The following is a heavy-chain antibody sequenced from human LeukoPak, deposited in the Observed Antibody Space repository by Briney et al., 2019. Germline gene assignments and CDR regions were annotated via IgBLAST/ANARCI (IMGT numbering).Heavy chain of an antibody. CDR1: GFTFSNYY. CDR3: AKSFLTGYSLFDS. V-gene: IGHV3-23*01. D-gene: IGHD3-9*01. CDR2: ISGSGDRI. J-gene: IGHJ4*02. Sequence: PGGSLRLSCAASGFTFSNYYMSWVRQAPGKGLEWVSAISGSGDRIFYADSVKGRFTISRDNSKTTLYVQMNSLRAEDTAVYYCAKSFLTGYSLFDSWGQGTLVTVSS.